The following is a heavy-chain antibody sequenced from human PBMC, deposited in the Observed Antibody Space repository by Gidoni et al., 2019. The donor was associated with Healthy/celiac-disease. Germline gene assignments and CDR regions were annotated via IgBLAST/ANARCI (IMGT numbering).Heavy chain of an antibody. CDR2: FDPEDGET. V-gene: IGHV1-24*01. J-gene: IGHJ4*02. D-gene: IGHD1-26*01. CDR1: VYTTTDLS. CDR3: ATGELHRD. Sequence: QAQPVPSGAVVQKPGASVKVSCKVSVYTTTDLSMHWGRQAPGKGLECMGGFDPEDGETIYAQKFQGRVNMTEDTSTDTAYMELSSLRSEDTAVYSCATGELHRDWGQGTLVTVSS.